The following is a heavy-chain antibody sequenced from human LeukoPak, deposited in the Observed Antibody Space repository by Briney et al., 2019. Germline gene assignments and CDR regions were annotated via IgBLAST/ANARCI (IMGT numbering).Heavy chain of an antibody. D-gene: IGHD6-13*01. CDR1: GGSISSGGYY. Sequence: SETLSLTCTVSGGSISSGGYYWSWIRQHPGKGLEWIGYIYYSGSTYYNPSLKSRVTISVDTSKNQFSLKLSSVTAADTAVYYCARAGIYIAAAGSDAFDIWGQGTMVTVSS. CDR3: ARAGIYIAAAGSDAFDI. CDR2: IYYSGST. J-gene: IGHJ3*02. V-gene: IGHV4-31*03.